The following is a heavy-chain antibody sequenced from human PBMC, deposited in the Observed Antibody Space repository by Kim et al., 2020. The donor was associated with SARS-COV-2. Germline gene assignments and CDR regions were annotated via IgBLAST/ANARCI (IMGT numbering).Heavy chain of an antibody. Sequence: SETLSLTCAVSGGSISSSNWWSWVRQPPGKGLEWIGEIYHSGSTNYNPSLKSRVTISVDKSKNQFSLKLSSVTAADTAVYYCAREAVYAMFEVYYGMDVWGQGTTVTVSS. CDR3: AREAVYAMFEVYYGMDV. CDR1: GGSISSSNW. D-gene: IGHD2-8*01. CDR2: IYHSGST. J-gene: IGHJ6*02. V-gene: IGHV4-4*02.